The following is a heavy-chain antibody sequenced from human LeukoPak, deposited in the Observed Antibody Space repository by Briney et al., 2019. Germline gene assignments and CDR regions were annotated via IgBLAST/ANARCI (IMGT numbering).Heavy chain of an antibody. D-gene: IGHD2-15*01. J-gene: IGHJ4*02. CDR1: GGSISSYY. CDR2: IYYSGST. Sequence: SETLSLTCTVSGGSISSYYWSWIRQPPGKGLEWIGYIYYSGSTYYNPSLKSRVTISVDRSKNQFSLKLSSVTAADTAVYYCARALAGGGSTPIDYWGQGTLVTVSS. CDR3: ARALAGGGSTPIDY. V-gene: IGHV4-59*12.